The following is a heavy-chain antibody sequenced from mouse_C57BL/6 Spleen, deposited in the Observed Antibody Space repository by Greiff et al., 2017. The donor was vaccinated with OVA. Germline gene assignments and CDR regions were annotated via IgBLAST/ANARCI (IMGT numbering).Heavy chain of an antibody. J-gene: IGHJ3*01. CDR3: ARAGDYGNGFAY. CDR2: IHPNSGST. CDR1: GYTFTSYW. Sequence: QVQLQQPGAELVKPGASVKLSCKASGYTFTSYWLHWVTQRPGQGLEWIGMIHPNSGSTNYNEKFKSKATLTVDKSSSTAYMQLSSLTSEDSAVYYGARAGDYGNGFAYWGQGTLVTVSA. V-gene: IGHV1-64*01. D-gene: IGHD2-1*01.